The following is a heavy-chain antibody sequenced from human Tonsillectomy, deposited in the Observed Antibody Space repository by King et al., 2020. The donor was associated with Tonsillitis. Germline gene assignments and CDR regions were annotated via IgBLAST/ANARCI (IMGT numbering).Heavy chain of an antibody. Sequence: VQLVESGGGLVQPGGSLRLSCAASGFTFRSYAMSWVRQAPGKGLEWVSAISGSGGRTYYADSVKGRFTNSRDNSKNTLYLQMNSLRAEDTAVYYCAKVVAGKLDAFDIWGQGTMVTVSS. V-gene: IGHV3-23*04. J-gene: IGHJ3*02. CDR2: ISGSGGRT. CDR1: GFTFRSYA. CDR3: AKVVAGKLDAFDI. D-gene: IGHD6-19*01.